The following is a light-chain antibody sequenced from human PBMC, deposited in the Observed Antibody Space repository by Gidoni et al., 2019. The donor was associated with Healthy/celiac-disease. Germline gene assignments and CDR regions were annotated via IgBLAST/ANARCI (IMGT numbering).Light chain of an antibody. CDR3: QQYYSYPRT. Sequence: AIRMTQSPSSFSASTGDRVTITCRASQGISSYLAWYQQKPGKAPKLLIYAASTLQSGVPSRFSRSGSGTDFTLTISCLQSEDFAPYYCQQYYSYPRTFGPGTQVEIK. CDR2: AAS. CDR1: QGISSY. V-gene: IGKV1-8*01. J-gene: IGKJ3*01.